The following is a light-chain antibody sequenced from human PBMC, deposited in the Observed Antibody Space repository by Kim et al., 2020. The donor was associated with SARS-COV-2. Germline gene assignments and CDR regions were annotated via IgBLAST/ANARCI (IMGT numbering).Light chain of an antibody. Sequence: APGKTSGITCEGNNIGTKSVHGYQQKLGQAPVLVIYYDSDRPSGIPERFSGANSGNTATLTISRVEAGDEADYYCQVWDSESDPYVFGTGTKVTVL. CDR1: NIGTKS. CDR3: QVWDSESDPYV. V-gene: IGLV3-21*04. CDR2: YDS. J-gene: IGLJ1*01.